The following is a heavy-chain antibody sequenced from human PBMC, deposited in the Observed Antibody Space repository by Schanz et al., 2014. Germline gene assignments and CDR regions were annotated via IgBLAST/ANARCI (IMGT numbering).Heavy chain of an antibody. Sequence: EVQLVESGGGLVQPGGSLRLSCAASGFIFSNSWMSWVRQAPGKGLEWVANIKQDGSEKYYVDSVKGRFTISRDNAKNALYLQTNSLTAEDTAVYYCARGVRMDYWGQGTLVTVSS. J-gene: IGHJ4*02. D-gene: IGHD3-3*01. CDR1: GFIFSNSW. CDR3: ARGVRMDY. CDR2: IKQDGSEK. V-gene: IGHV3-7*01.